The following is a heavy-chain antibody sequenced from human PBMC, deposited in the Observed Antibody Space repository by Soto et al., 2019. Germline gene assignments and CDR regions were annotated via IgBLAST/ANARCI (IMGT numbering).Heavy chain of an antibody. V-gene: IGHV2-5*02. CDR1: GFSLNTRGVA. Sequence: QITLKESGPTLVNPTQTLTLTCTFTGFSLNTRGVAVAWIRQPPGKALEWLGLIYWDDDTRYSPSLKTRLIIARDTSANQVVLTLTDLDPVDTATYFCAHTFGIFTGYNINFDYWGQGALVTVSS. CDR3: AHTFGIFTGYNINFDY. CDR2: IYWDDDT. J-gene: IGHJ4*02. D-gene: IGHD3-9*01.